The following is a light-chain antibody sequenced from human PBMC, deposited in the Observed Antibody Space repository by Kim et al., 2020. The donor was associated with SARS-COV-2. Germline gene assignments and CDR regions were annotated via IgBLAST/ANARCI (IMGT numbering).Light chain of an antibody. J-gene: IGLJ3*02. V-gene: IGLV2-14*03. Sequence: GQSIPISCTGTSSDVGSYNYVSWYQQHPGKVPKLMISDVSNRPSGVSNRFSGSKSGITASLTISGLQAEDEADYYCSSYTSISTVVFGGGTQLTVL. CDR3: SSYTSISTVV. CDR1: SSDVGSYNY. CDR2: DVS.